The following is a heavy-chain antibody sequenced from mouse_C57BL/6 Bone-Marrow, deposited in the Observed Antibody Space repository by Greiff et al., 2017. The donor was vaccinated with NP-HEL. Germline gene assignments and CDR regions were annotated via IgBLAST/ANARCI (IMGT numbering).Heavy chain of an antibody. J-gene: IGHJ2*01. D-gene: IGHD1-1*01. V-gene: IGHV1-19*01. CDR2: INPYNGGT. Sequence: VHVKQSGPVLVKPGASVKMSCKASGYTFTDYYMNWVKQSHGKSLEWIGVINPYNGGTSYNQKFKGKATLTVDKSSSTAYMELNSLTSEDSAVYYCARRYGSPFDYWGQGTTLTVSS. CDR3: ARRYGSPFDY. CDR1: GYTFTDYY.